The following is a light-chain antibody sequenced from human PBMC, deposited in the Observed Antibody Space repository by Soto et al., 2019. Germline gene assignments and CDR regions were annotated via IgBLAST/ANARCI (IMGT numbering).Light chain of an antibody. V-gene: IGLV1-40*01. J-gene: IGLJ2*01. CDR1: SSNIGAGYD. CDR2: GNS. CDR3: QSYDSSPHVV. Sequence: QSVLTQPPSVSGAPGQRVTISCTGSSSNIGAGYDVHWYQQLPGTAPKLFIYGNSNRPSGVPDRFSGSKSGTSASLAITGLQAEDEADYYCQSYDSSPHVVFGGGTKLTVL.